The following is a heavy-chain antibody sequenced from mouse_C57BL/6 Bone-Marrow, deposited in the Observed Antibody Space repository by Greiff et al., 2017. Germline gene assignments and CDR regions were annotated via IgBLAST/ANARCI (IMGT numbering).Heavy chain of an antibody. V-gene: IGHV8-8*01. J-gene: IGHJ3*02. D-gene: IGHD1-1*01. CDR3: ARIPYYYYGSSPLAE. CDR2: IWWGDEK. Sequence: QVTLKVSGPGILQPSQTLSLTCSFSGFSLSTFGMGVGWIRQPSGKGLEWLAHIWWGDEKYYNPALKSRLKISKDTSKNQVVHKIDNVYTADTATYYCARIPYYYYGSSPLAEWGQGTRVTVSA. CDR1: GFSLSTFGMG.